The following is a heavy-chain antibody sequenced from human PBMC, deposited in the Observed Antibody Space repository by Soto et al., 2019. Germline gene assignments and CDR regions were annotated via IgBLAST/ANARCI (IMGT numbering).Heavy chain of an antibody. CDR2: MNPDSGNT. CDR3: ARSVGGSNVNFDY. J-gene: IGHJ4*02. Sequence: QVQLVQSGAEVRTPGASVKVSCKASGYTFTSYDINWVRQATGQGPEWMGWMNPDSGNTGYVQKFQGRVTMTSNTAISTAYMELSSRRSEDTAVYYCARSVGGSNVNFDYWGQGTLVTVSS. CDR1: GYTFTSYD. D-gene: IGHD3-10*01. V-gene: IGHV1-8*01.